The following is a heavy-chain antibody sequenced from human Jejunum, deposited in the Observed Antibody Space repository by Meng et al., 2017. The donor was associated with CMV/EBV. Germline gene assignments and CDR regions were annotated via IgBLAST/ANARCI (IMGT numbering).Heavy chain of an antibody. CDR2: ISPYNDNT. CDR3: ASHQQFCSGGSCYSLGHYYGMDV. V-gene: IGHV1-18*01. Sequence: ISWVRQAPRPGLEWMRWISPYNDNTKYAQKVQGRVTMTADTSTSTAYMEVRSLRSDDTAVYYCASHQQFCSGGSCYSLGHYYGMDVRGQGTTVTVSS. J-gene: IGHJ6*02. D-gene: IGHD2-15*01.